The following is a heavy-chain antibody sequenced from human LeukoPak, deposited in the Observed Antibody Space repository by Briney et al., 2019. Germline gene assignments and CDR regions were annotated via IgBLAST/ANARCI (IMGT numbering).Heavy chain of an antibody. J-gene: IGHJ5*02. D-gene: IGHD4/OR15-4a*01. CDR2: TNPSGGNT. CDR1: GYTFTTYY. CDR3: ARDRAPLTTTAVGFDP. V-gene: IGHV1-46*01. Sequence: ASVKVSCKASGYTFTTYYMHWVRQAPGQGLEWMGITNPSGGNTTYAQKFQGRVTMTRDTSTSTVYMELNNLRSEDTAVYYCARDRAPLTTTAVGFDPWGQGSPVTVSS.